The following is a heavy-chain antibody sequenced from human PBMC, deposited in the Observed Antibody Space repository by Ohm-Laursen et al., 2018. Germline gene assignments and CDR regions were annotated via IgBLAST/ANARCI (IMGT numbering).Heavy chain of an antibody. D-gene: IGHD4-23*01. CDR3: ARAVCYQLLSDP. CDR1: GYTFTSYD. J-gene: IGHJ5*02. V-gene: IGHV1-8*01. Sequence: SVKVSCKASGYTFTSYDINWVRQATGQGLEWMGWMNPNSGNTGYARKFRGRVSMTSDSSISTAYMELYSLTSEDTATYYCARAVCYQLLSDPWGQGTLVTVSS. CDR2: MNPNSGNT.